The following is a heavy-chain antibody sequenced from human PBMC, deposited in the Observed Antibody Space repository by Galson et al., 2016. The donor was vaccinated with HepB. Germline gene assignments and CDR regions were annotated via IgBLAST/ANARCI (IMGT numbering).Heavy chain of an antibody. D-gene: IGHD3-10*01. CDR1: GGSISRSSYY. CDR2: IYYSGST. CDR3: ARTQGQRVNHYYFDH. Sequence: SETLSLTCTVSGGSISRSSYYWGWIRQPPGKGLEWIGTIYYSGSTYYNPSLKSRATISVDTSKNQFSLKVSSVTAADTAVYYCARTQGQRVNHYYFDHWDQGTLVTVSS. J-gene: IGHJ4*02. V-gene: IGHV4-39*01.